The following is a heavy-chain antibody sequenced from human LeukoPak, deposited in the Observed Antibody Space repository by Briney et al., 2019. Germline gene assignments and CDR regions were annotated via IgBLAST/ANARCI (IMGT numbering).Heavy chain of an antibody. Sequence: SETLSLTCNVSGGSISSYYWSWVRQPPGKGLEWIGYIYYTGSANYNPSLKCRVTISVDTSKNQFSLKLTSVTAADTAVYYCARRKPYTNGWYYFDYWGQGTLVTVSS. V-gene: IGHV4-59*08. D-gene: IGHD6-19*01. CDR2: IYYTGSA. CDR1: GGSISSYY. J-gene: IGHJ4*02. CDR3: ARRKPYTNGWYYFDY.